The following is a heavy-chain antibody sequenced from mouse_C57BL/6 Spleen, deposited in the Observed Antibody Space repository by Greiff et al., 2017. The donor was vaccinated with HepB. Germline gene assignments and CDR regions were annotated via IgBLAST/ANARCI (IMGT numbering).Heavy chain of an antibody. J-gene: IGHJ1*03. CDR1: GYAFSSSW. V-gene: IGHV1-82*01. CDR2: IYPGDGDT. CDR3: ASSYYYGSSPAFDV. Sequence: QVQLQQSGPELVKPGASVKISCKASGYAFSSSWMNWVKQRPGKGLEWIGRIYPGDGDTNYNGKFKGKATLTADKSSSTAYMQLSSLTSEDSAVYFCASSYYYGSSPAFDVWGTGTTVTVSS. D-gene: IGHD1-1*01.